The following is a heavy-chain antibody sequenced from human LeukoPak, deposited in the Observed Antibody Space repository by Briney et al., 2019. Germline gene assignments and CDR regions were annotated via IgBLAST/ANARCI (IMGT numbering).Heavy chain of an antibody. Sequence: GGSLRLSCAASGFTFSSYAMSWVRQAPGKGLEWVSAISGSGGSTYYADSVKGRFTISRDNSKNTLYLQMNSLRAEDMAVYYCAKVGAKLGKANYFDYWGQGTLVTVSS. D-gene: IGHD7-27*01. V-gene: IGHV3-23*01. J-gene: IGHJ4*02. CDR1: GFTFSSYA. CDR2: ISGSGGST. CDR3: AKVGAKLGKANYFDY.